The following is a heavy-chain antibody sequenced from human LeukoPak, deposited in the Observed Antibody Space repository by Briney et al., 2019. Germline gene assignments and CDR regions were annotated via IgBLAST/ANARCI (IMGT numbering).Heavy chain of an antibody. CDR2: IVVGSGNT. Sequence: GASVKVSCKASGFTFTSSAVQWVRQARGQRLEWIGWIVVGSGNTNYAQKFQERVTITRDMSTSTAYMELSSLRSEDTAVYYCAADLGMTEQSAEYFQHWGQGTLVTVSS. V-gene: IGHV1-58*01. D-gene: IGHD1/OR15-1a*01. CDR3: AADLGMTEQSAEYFQH. J-gene: IGHJ1*01. CDR1: GFTFTSSA.